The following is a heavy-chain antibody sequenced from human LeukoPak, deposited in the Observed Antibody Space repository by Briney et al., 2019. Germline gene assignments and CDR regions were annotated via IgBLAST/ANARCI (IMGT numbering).Heavy chain of an antibody. J-gene: IGHJ4*02. CDR3: ARGAVAGRRVDY. Sequence: GGSLRLSCAASGFTFSSYAMHWVRQAPGKGLEWVAVISYDGSNKYYADSVKSRFTISRDNSKNTLYLQMNSLRAEDTAVYYCARGAVAGRRVDYWGQGTLVTVSS. CDR2: ISYDGSNK. V-gene: IGHV3-30*04. CDR1: GFTFSSYA. D-gene: IGHD6-19*01.